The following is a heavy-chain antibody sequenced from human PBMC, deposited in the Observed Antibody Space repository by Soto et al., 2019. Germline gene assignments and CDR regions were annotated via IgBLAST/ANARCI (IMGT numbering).Heavy chain of an antibody. CDR3: ARDRSPQWERHDYDYGIDV. CDR2: IYYSGTT. Sequence: PSETLSLTCTVSGGSIASGGSYWTWIRQRPGKGLEWVGYIYYSGTTHYNPSLKSRVTMSVDTSKNHLSLNMSPVTAADTAVYYCARDRSPQWERHDYDYGIDVWGQGTTVTVSS. D-gene: IGHD1-26*01. CDR1: GGSIASGGSY. V-gene: IGHV4-31*03. J-gene: IGHJ6*02.